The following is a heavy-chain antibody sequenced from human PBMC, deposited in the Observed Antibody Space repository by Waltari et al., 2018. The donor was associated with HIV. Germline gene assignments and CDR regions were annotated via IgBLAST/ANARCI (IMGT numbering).Heavy chain of an antibody. J-gene: IGHJ4*02. CDR2: IKSESHGWTT. V-gene: IGHV3-15*01. CDR3: STMGGFPSFDY. Sequence: EVQLVESGGGLVKPGGSLTLSCAASGFTFNIAWMSWVRQAPGKGLEWVGRIKSESHGWTTDFAATVKGRFTISRDDSKNTVYLQMNSLKTEDTAVYFCSTMGGFPSFDYWGQGTLVTVSS. D-gene: IGHD3-16*01. CDR1: GFTFNIAW.